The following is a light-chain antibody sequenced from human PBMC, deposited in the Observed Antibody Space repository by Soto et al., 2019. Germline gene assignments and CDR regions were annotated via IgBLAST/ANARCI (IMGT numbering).Light chain of an antibody. J-gene: IGKJ5*01. V-gene: IGKV3-20*01. Sequence: EVVMTQSPDTLSVSPGERATLSCRASQSVGINLAWYQQKPGQAPRLLIYDASTRATGIPARFSGSGSGTGFTLTISRLEPEDFAVYYCQQCGCSPPPITSGQGTRLEIK. CDR3: QQCGCSPPPIT. CDR1: QSVGIN. CDR2: DAS.